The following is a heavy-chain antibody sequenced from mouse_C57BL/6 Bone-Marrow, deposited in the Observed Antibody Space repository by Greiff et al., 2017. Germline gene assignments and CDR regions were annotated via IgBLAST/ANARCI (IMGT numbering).Heavy chain of an antibody. D-gene: IGHD2-3*01. CDR2: IYPGDGDT. V-gene: IGHV1-80*01. CDR3: ARESGYYPFFAY. CDR1: GYAFSSYW. J-gene: IGHJ3*01. Sequence: VQLQQSGAELVKPGASVKISCKASGYAFSSYWMNWVKQRPGKGLEWIGQIYPGDGDTNYNGKFKGKATLTAEKSSSTAYMQLSSLTSEDSAVYFCARESGYYPFFAYWGQGTLVTVSA.